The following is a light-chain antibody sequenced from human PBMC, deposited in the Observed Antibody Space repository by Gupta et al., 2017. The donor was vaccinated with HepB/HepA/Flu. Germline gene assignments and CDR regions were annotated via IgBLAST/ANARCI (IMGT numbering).Light chain of an antibody. CDR2: AAS. V-gene: IGKV1-39*01. Sequence: DIQMTQSPSSLSASVGDRVTITCRASQNINTYLNWFQQKPGKAPKPLIYAASSLQSGIPSRFIGSGSGTDFSLTISSLQPEDFAIYDCQQSYRAPYNFGQGTILEMK. CDR3: QQSYRAPYN. J-gene: IGKJ2*01. CDR1: QNINTY.